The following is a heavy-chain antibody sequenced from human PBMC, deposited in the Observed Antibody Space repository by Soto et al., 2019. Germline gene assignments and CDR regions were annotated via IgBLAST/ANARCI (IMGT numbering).Heavy chain of an antibody. J-gene: IGHJ4*02. CDR3: VREITPLDYYFDY. CDR1: GYTFSRQG. V-gene: IGHV1-18*01. D-gene: IGHD3-9*01. CDR2: ISTYSGNT. Sequence: ASVKVSCKAAGYTFSRQGINWVRQAPGQGLEWMGWISTYSGNTNYAQKLQGRVTMTTETSTSTAYMELRSLSSDDTAVYYCVREITPLDYYFDYWCQGTLLTLYS.